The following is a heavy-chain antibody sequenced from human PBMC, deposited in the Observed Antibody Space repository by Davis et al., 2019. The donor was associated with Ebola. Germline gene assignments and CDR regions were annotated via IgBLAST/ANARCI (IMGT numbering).Heavy chain of an antibody. CDR2: INPSGGST. V-gene: IGHV1-46*01. D-gene: IGHD3-16*02. J-gene: IGHJ4*02. Sequence: ASVKVSCKASGYTFTSYYMHWVRQAPGQGLEWMGIINPSGGSTSYAQKFQGRVTMTRDTSTSTVYMELSSLRSEDTAVYYCARDRNDYVWGSYRRAPGGYWGQGTLVTVSS. CDR1: GYTFTSYY. CDR3: ARDRNDYVWGSYRRAPGGY.